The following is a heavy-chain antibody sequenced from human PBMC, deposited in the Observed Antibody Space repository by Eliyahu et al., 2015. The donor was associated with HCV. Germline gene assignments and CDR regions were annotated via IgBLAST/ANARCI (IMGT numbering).Heavy chain of an antibody. Sequence: QVQLVESGGDLVKPGGSLRLSCAASGFXFXDYPXSWIRPAPXKGXEXVSXVSPRGDTIFYAESVKGRFTVSRDNAKYSTSLQLNSLRVEDTAVYYCTRHAVIPEFRYGMDVWGQGTTVIVAS. V-gene: IGHV3-11*01. CDR2: VSPRGDTI. J-gene: IGHJ6*02. D-gene: IGHD2-21*01. CDR1: GFXFXDYP. CDR3: TRHAVIPEFRYGMDV.